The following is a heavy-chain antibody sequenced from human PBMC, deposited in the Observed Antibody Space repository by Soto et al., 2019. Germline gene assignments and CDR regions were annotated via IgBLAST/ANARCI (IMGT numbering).Heavy chain of an antibody. CDR1: GFTFSTYA. D-gene: IGHD3-22*01. CDR2: ISGSGTNT. CDR3: AKVFEGIVLVITSNFDY. V-gene: IGHV3-23*01. Sequence: EVQLLESGGGLVQPGGSLRLSCAASGFTFSTYAMSWVRQAPGKGLEWVSSISGSGTNTYYADSVKGRFTISRDNSKNTLYLQMNSLRAEDTAVYYCAKVFEGIVLVITSNFDYWGQGTLVTVSS. J-gene: IGHJ4*02.